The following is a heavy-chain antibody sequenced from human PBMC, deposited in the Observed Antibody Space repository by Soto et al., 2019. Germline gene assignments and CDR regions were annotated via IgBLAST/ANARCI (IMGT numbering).Heavy chain of an antibody. J-gene: IGHJ5*02. Sequence: PSETLSLTCAVYGGSFSGYYWSWIRQPPGKGLEWIGEINHSGSTNYNPSLKSRVTISVDTSKNQFSLKLSSVTAADTAVYYCARNVDIVANLWFDPWGQGTLVTVSS. V-gene: IGHV4-34*01. CDR1: GGSFSGYY. D-gene: IGHD5-12*01. CDR3: ARNVDIVANLWFDP. CDR2: INHSGST.